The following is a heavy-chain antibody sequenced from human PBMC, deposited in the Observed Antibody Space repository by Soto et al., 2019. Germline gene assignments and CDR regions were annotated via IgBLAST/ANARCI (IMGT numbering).Heavy chain of an antibody. J-gene: IGHJ4*02. Sequence: SETLSLTCTVSGGSVSSGSYYWSWIRQPPGKGLEWIGYIYYGGSTNYNPSLKSRVTISVDTSKNQFSLKLSSVTAADTAVYYCASGIAAAGTRGVFDYWGQGTLVTVSS. D-gene: IGHD6-13*01. V-gene: IGHV4-61*01. CDR2: IYYGGST. CDR1: GGSVSSGSYY. CDR3: ASGIAAAGTRGVFDY.